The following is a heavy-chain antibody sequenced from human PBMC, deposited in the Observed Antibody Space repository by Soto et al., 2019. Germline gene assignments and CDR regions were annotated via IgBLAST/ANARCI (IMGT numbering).Heavy chain of an antibody. V-gene: IGHV1-18*01. Sequence: ASVKVSCKASGYTFTSYGISWVRQAPGQGLEWMGWISAYNGNTNYAQRLQGRVTMTTDTSTSTAYMELRSLRSDDTAVYYCARDPFPDYGNLYYYYYMDVWGKGTTVTVSS. D-gene: IGHD4-4*01. CDR1: GYTFTSYG. J-gene: IGHJ6*03. CDR2: ISAYNGNT. CDR3: ARDPFPDYGNLYYYYYMDV.